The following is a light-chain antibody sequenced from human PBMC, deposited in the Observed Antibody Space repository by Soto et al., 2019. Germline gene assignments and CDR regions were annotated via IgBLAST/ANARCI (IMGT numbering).Light chain of an antibody. V-gene: IGLV2-11*01. CDR1: SSDVGVYNY. CDR3: SSEAASHTLV. CDR2: DVI. Sequence: QSALTQPRSVSGSPGQSLTISCTGSSSDVGVYNYVSWYQHHPGKAPKLTIYDVIKRPPGVPGRFSGSKSGNTASLTISGLQAEDEADYHCSSEAASHTLVFGGGTKLTVL. J-gene: IGLJ3*02.